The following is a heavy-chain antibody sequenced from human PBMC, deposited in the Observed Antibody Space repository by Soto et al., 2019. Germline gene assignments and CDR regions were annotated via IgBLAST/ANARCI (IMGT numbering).Heavy chain of an antibody. J-gene: IGHJ6*02. CDR2: IIPILGIA. D-gene: IGHD3-9*01. CDR1: GGTFSSYT. V-gene: IGHV1-69*08. CDR3: ARDRFYDILRGGGYYYYGMDV. Sequence: QVQLVQSGAEVKKPGSSVKVSCKASGGTFSSYTISWVRQAPGQGLEWMGRIIPILGIANYAQKFQGRVTITAYTSTCTAELEMSRLGYEDTAVYYCARDRFYDILRGGGYYYYGMDVWGQGTTVTVSS.